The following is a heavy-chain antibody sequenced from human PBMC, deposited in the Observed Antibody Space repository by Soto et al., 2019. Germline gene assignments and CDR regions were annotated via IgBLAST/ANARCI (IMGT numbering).Heavy chain of an antibody. V-gene: IGHV4-30-4*01. CDR1: GDSISNLDYF. Sequence: SETLSLTCTVSGDSISNLDYFWAWIRQPPGQSLEYIGYIYKSATTYYNPPFESRVAISVDTSKSQFSLNVTSVTAADTAVYFCARGRYCLTGRCFPNWFDSWGQGALVTVYS. CDR3: ARGRYCLTGRCFPNWFDS. J-gene: IGHJ5*01. CDR2: IYKSATT. D-gene: IGHD7-27*01.